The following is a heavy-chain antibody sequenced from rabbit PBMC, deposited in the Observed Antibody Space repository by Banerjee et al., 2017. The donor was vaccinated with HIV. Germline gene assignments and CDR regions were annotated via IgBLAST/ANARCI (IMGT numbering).Heavy chain of an antibody. CDR1: GFTISSSYY. Sequence: QSLEESRGGLVQPEGSLALTCTASGFTISSSYYMCWVRQAPGKGLEWIGCIYAANGGSACYASWAKGRFTISKTSSTTVTLQLTSLTAADTATYFCARSTYASDGYDIDYFNLWGPGTLVTVS. D-gene: IGHD6-1*01. J-gene: IGHJ4*01. V-gene: IGHV1S40*01. CDR2: IYAANGGSA. CDR3: ARSTYASDGYDIDYFNL.